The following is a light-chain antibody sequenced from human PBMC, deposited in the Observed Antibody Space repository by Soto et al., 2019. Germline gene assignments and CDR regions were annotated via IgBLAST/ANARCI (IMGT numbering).Light chain of an antibody. J-gene: IGLJ1*01. CDR3: QSYDNSLTGLHV. V-gene: IGLV1-40*01. Sequence: QSVLTQPPSVSGAPGQRVTISCTGSSFNIGAGYDVHWYQHLPGTAPKLLIYGNNYRPSGVPDRFSGSKSGTSASLAITGLQADDEADYYCQSYDNSLTGLHVFGTGTKVTVL. CDR1: SFNIGAGYD. CDR2: GNN.